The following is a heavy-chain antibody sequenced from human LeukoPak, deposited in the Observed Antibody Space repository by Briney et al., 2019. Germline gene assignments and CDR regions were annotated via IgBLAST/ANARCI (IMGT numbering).Heavy chain of an antibody. D-gene: IGHD4-23*01. J-gene: IGHJ3*02. CDR2: ISSSSTYI. V-gene: IGHV3-21*01. Sequence: GGSLRLSCAASGFSFRNCSMNWVRQAPGKGLEWVSSISSSSTYILYADSLEGQFTISRDNVRNSLYLQMSSLRAEDTAVYYCAGDYEGNLAFDIWGQGTMVTVSS. CDR1: GFSFRNCS. CDR3: AGDYEGNLAFDI.